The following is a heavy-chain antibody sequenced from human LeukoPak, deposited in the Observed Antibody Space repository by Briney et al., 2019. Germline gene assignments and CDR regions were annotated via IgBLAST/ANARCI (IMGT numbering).Heavy chain of an antibody. Sequence: GGSLRLSCAASGFTFSNYNMNWVRQAPGKGLEWTSFIRRTGTITYYSDSVKGRFTVSRDDATNSLYLQVNSLRADDTAVYYCAGEMDSGSYLAYWGQGALVTVSS. D-gene: IGHD3-10*01. CDR3: AGEMDSGSYLAY. J-gene: IGHJ4*02. CDR1: GFTFSNYN. CDR2: IRRTGTIT. V-gene: IGHV3-48*01.